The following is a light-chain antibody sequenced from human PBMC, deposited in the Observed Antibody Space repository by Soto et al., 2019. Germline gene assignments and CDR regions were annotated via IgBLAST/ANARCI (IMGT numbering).Light chain of an antibody. Sequence: SYELTQPPSVSVAPGQTARITCGGGRVGTESVHWYQQKPGQAPVLGVYDDSNRPSGIPERFSVSNSANTATLTITRVAAGDEAGDDGQLWDTISDRDGFGPGTKVTVL. V-gene: IGLV3-21*02. J-gene: IGLJ1*01. CDR1: RVGTES. CDR2: DDS. CDR3: QLWDTISDRDG.